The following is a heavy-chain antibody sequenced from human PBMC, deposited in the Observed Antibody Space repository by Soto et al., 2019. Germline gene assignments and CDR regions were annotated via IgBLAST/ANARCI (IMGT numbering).Heavy chain of an antibody. J-gene: IGHJ4*02. CDR2: IYYSGST. CDR3: ARRLVAAAFDY. D-gene: IGHD2-15*01. Sequence: SETLSLTCTVSGGSISSSSYYWGWIRQPPGKGLEWIGSIYYSGSTYYNPSLQSRVTISVDTSKNQFSLKLSSVTAADTAVYYCARRLVAAAFDYWGQGTLVTVSS. V-gene: IGHV4-39*01. CDR1: GGSISSSSYY.